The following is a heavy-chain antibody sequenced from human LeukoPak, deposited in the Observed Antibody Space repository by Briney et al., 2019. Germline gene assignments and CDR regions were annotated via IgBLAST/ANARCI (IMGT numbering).Heavy chain of an antibody. J-gene: IGHJ6*02. CDR2: IYYSGST. CDR3: ARHPYYDFWSGYPDPSGYGMDV. CDR1: GGSISSGGYY. V-gene: IGHV4-31*03. Sequence: SQTLSLTCTVSGGSISSGGYYWSWIRQHPGKGLEWIGYIYYSGSTYYNPSLKSRVTISVDTSKNQFSLKLSSVTAADTAVYYCARHPYYDFWSGYPDPSGYGMDVWGQGTTVTVSS. D-gene: IGHD3-3*01.